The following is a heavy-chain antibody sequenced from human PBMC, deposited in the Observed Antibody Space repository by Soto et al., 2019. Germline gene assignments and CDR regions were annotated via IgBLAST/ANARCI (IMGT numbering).Heavy chain of an antibody. D-gene: IGHD2-21*01. CDR3: ARWDGDGYDGNVYLGRH. Sequence: EVQLVESGGGLVQPGESLTLSCAASGFTFSSYWMHWVRQAPGKGLVWVSRIKSDGSGTYYADSVKGRLTISRDNDKNTLCLQMNSLRVEETAVYYCARWDGDGYDGNVYLGRHWGQVTLVTFSS. CDR1: GFTFSSYW. J-gene: IGHJ4*02. V-gene: IGHV3-74*01. CDR2: IKSDGSGT.